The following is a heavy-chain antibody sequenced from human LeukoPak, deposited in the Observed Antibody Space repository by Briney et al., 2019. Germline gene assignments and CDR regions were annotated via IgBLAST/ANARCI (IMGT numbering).Heavy chain of an antibody. V-gene: IGHV3-21*01. Sequence: GGSLRLSCAASGFTFSSYSMNWVRQAPGKGLEWASSISSSSSYIYYADSVKGRFTISRDNAKNSLYLQMNSLRAEDTAVYYCARDRGYYDSSGYESTRLDAFDIWGQGTMVTVSS. CDR2: ISSSSSYI. J-gene: IGHJ3*02. CDR1: GFTFSSYS. CDR3: ARDRGYYDSSGYESTRLDAFDI. D-gene: IGHD3-22*01.